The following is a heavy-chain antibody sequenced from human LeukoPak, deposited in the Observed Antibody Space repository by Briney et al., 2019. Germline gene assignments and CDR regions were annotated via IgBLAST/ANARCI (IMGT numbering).Heavy chain of an antibody. V-gene: IGHV4-4*07. D-gene: IGHD4-17*01. Sequence: SETLSLTCAVSGYSISSGYYWSWIRQPAGKGLEWIGRIYTSGSTNYNPSLKSRVTMSVDTSKNQFSLKLSSVTAADTAVYYCARDPYGGYVAGYYFDYWGRGTLVTVSS. CDR1: GYSISSGYY. CDR2: IYTSGST. J-gene: IGHJ4*02. CDR3: ARDPYGGYVAGYYFDY.